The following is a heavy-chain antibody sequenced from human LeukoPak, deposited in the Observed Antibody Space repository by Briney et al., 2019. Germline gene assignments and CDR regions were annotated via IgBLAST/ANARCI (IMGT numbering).Heavy chain of an antibody. Sequence: SETLSLTCGVSSYSISSGYYWGWIRQPPGKGLEWIGSIYHSGSTYYNPSLKSRVTISVDTSKNQFSLKLSSVTAADTAVYYCASGWSSIWGQVMVTSPYDYMDVWGNGTTVTVSS. CDR1: SYSISSGYY. CDR2: IYHSGST. CDR3: ASGWSSIWGQVMVTSPYDYMDV. D-gene: IGHD5-18*01. J-gene: IGHJ6*03. V-gene: IGHV4-38-2*01.